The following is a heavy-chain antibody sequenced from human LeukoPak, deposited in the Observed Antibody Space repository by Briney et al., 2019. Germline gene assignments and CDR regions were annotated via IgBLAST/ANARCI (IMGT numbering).Heavy chain of an antibody. D-gene: IGHD2-8*02. V-gene: IGHV4-59*01. Sequence: SETLSLTCTVSGESFSGFYWTWIRQPPGKGLEWIGYIYYSGSTNYNPSLKSRVTISVDTSKNQFSLKLSSVTAADTAIYYCATYRQVLLPFESWGQGTLVTVSS. CDR1: GESFSGFY. J-gene: IGHJ4*02. CDR3: ATYRQVLLPFES. CDR2: IYYSGST.